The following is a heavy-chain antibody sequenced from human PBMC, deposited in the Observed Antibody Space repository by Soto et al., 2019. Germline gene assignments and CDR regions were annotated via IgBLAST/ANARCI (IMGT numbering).Heavy chain of an antibody. CDR3: AREGGHCRSTSCRYGLNWFDP. V-gene: IGHV3-30-3*01. D-gene: IGHD2-2*01. J-gene: IGHJ5*02. CDR2: ISYAGVNK. CDR1: GFTFSSYA. Sequence: QVQLVESGGGVVQPGRSLRLSCAASGFTFSSYAMHWVRQAPGKGLEWVAVISYAGVNKYYADSVQGRFTISRDNSKNALDLQMNSLRAEDTAVFNCAREGGHCRSTSCRYGLNWFDPWGQGTLVTVSS.